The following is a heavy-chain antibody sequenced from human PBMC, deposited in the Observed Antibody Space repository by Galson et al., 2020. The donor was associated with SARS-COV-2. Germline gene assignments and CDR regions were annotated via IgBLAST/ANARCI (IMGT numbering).Heavy chain of an antibody. CDR1: GYTFTSYG. CDR3: ARDGESYSGSYYGAFDI. CDR2: ISAYNGNT. J-gene: IGHJ3*02. V-gene: IGHV1-18*04. Sequence: ASVKVSCKASGYTFTSYGISWVRQAPGQGLEWMGWISAYNGNTNYAQKLQGRVTMTTDTSTSTAYMELRSLRSDDTAVYYCARDGESYSGSYYGAFDIWGQGTMVTDSS. D-gene: IGHD1-26*01.